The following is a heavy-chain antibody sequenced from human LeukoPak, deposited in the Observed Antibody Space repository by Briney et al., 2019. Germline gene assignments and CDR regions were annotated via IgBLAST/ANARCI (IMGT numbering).Heavy chain of an antibody. V-gene: IGHV3-48*04. CDR1: GFTFSSYS. Sequence: PGGSLRLSCAASGFTFSSYSMNWVRQAPGKGLEWVSYISSSSSTIYYADSVKGRFTISRDNAKNSLYLQMNSLRAEDTAVYYCASCYYDSSGYSDHWGQGTLVTVSS. J-gene: IGHJ4*02. D-gene: IGHD3-22*01. CDR3: ASCYYDSSGYSDH. CDR2: ISSSSSTI.